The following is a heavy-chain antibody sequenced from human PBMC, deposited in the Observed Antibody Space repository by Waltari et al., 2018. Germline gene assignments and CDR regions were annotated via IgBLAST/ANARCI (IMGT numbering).Heavy chain of an antibody. Sequence: QVQLVQSGAEVKKPGASVKVSCKASGYTFTSYAMHWVRPAPGQRLEWMGWINAGNGNTKYSQKFQGRVTITRDTSISTAYMELSRLRSDDTAVYYCARVARAVGATPLFPYWGQGTLVTVSS. D-gene: IGHD1-26*01. V-gene: IGHV1-3*01. CDR1: GYTFTSYA. J-gene: IGHJ4*02. CDR3: ARVARAVGATPLFPY. CDR2: INAGNGNT.